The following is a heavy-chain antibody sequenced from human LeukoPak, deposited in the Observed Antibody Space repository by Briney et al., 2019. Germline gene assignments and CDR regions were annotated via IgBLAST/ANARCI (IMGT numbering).Heavy chain of an antibody. CDR3: ARDYYGSGSYIDY. V-gene: IGHV3-48*04. J-gene: IGHJ4*02. CDR2: ISSSSSRTI. CDR1: GFTFSYYS. Sequence: GGSLRLSCAASGFTFSYYSMNWVRHAPGKGLEWVSYISSSSSRTIYYADSVKGRFTISRDNAKNSLYLQMNSQRAEDTAVYYCARDYYGSGSYIDYWGQGTLVTVSS. D-gene: IGHD3-10*01.